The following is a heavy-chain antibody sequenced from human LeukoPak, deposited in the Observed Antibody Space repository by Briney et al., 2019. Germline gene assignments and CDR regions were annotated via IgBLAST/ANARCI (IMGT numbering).Heavy chain of an antibody. Sequence: GGSLRLSCAASGFTFSSYAMHWVRQAPGKGLEWVAVISYDGSNKYYADSVKGRFTISRDNSKNTLYLQMNSLRAEDTAVYYCARGLDIVVVVAATPLWGFDYWGQGTLVTVSS. V-gene: IGHV3-30-3*01. J-gene: IGHJ4*02. CDR3: ARGLDIVVVVAATPLWGFDY. CDR1: GFTFSSYA. CDR2: ISYDGSNK. D-gene: IGHD2-15*01.